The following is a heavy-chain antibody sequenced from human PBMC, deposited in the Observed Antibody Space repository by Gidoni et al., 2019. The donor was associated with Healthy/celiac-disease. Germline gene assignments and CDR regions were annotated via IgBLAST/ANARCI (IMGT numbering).Heavy chain of an antibody. Sequence: QVQLQQWGAGLLKPSETLSPTCAVYGGSFGGYYWIWIRPPPGKGLEWMGEINHRGSTNYNPSLKGRVTISVDTSKNQLSLKLSSVTAADTAVYYCARGRRGYRYGYGVDYWGQGTLVTVSS. CDR1: GGSFGGYY. D-gene: IGHD5-18*01. CDR2: INHRGST. J-gene: IGHJ4*02. V-gene: IGHV4-34*01. CDR3: ARGRRGYRYGYGVDY.